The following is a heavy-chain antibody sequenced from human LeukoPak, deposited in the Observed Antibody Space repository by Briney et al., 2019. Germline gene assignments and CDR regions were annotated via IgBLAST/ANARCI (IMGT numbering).Heavy chain of an antibody. CDR3: AGPLGYGDAFDI. V-gene: IGHV1-69*02. CDR2: IIPVLGIA. CDR1: GGTFSSYT. J-gene: IGHJ3*02. D-gene: IGHD2-8*01. Sequence: ASVKVSCKASGGTFSSYTISWVRQAPGQGLEWMGRIIPVLGIANYAQKFQGRVTITADKSTSTAYMELSSLRSEDTAVYYCAGPLGYGDAFDIWGQGTMVTVSS.